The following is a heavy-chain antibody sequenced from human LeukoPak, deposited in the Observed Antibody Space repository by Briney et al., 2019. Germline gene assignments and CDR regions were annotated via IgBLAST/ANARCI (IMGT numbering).Heavy chain of an antibody. D-gene: IGHD5-12*01. Sequence: GGSLRLSCAASGFTFSSYGMHWVRQAPGKGLEWVAVIWYDGSNKYYADSVKGRFTISRDNSKNTLYLQMNGLRAEDTAVYYCAKDGKIVATSNSWFDPWGQGTLVTVSS. CDR1: GFTFSSYG. CDR2: IWYDGSNK. CDR3: AKDGKIVATSNSWFDP. J-gene: IGHJ5*02. V-gene: IGHV3-33*06.